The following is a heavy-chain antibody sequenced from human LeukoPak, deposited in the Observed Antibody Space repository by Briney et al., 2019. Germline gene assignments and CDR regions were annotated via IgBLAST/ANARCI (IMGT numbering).Heavy chain of an antibody. CDR1: GGSFSGYF. Sequence: PSETLSLTCAVYGGSFSGYFWSWIRQPPGKGLERIGEIDRSGSTNYNPSLKSRVTISVDTSKNQFSLKLSSVTAADTGVYYCARRQPVLAAGTYYWSQGTLVTVSS. CDR2: IDRSGST. CDR3: ARRQPVLAAGTYY. D-gene: IGHD6-13*01. J-gene: IGHJ4*02. V-gene: IGHV4-34*01.